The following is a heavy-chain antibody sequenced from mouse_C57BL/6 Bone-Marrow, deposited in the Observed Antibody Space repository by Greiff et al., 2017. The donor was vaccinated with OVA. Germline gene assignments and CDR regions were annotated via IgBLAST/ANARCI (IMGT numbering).Heavy chain of an antibody. V-gene: IGHV1-85*01. J-gene: IGHJ3*01. Sequence: VMLQQSGPELVKPGASVKLSCKASGYTFTSYDINWVKQRPGQGLEWIGWIYPRDGSTKYNEKFKGKATLTVDTSSSTAYMELHSLTSEDSAVYFCARSNSIYYYYDEFAYWGQGTLVTVSA. CDR3: ARSNSIYYYYDEFAY. CDR1: GYTFTSYD. CDR2: IYPRDGST. D-gene: IGHD2-4*01.